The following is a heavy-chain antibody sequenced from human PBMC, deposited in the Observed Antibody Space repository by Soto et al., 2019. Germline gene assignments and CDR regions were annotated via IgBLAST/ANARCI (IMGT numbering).Heavy chain of an antibody. CDR1: GGSISSYY. V-gene: IGHV4-59*08. CDR3: AIRYGSSFDY. D-gene: IGHD6-13*01. J-gene: IGHJ4*02. Sequence: PSETLSLTCTVSGGSISSYYWSWIRQPPGKGLEWIGYNYYSRSTNYNPSLKSRVTISVDTSKNHFSLKLSSVSAAYTSVYYCAIRYGSSFDYWGQGTLVTVSS. CDR2: NYYSRST.